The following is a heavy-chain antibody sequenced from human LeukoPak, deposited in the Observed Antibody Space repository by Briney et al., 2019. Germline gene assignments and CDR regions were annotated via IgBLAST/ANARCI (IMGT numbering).Heavy chain of an antibody. CDR1: GFTFSDYY. CDR3: ASGSVAGLAFDY. Sequence: GRSLRLSCAASGFTFSDYYMSWIRQAPGKGLEWVSYISSSGSTIYYADSVKGRFTISRDNAKNSLYLQMNSLRAEDTAVYYCASGSVAGLAFDYWGQGTLVTVSS. D-gene: IGHD6-19*01. V-gene: IGHV3-11*01. CDR2: ISSSGSTI. J-gene: IGHJ4*02.